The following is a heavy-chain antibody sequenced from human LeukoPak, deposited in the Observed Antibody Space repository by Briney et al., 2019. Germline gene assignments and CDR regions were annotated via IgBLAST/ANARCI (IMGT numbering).Heavy chain of an antibody. J-gene: IGHJ5*02. CDR2: IDPSDSYT. CDR3: ARNRAAAGHPRWFDP. Sequence: GESLQISCKGSGYGFTSYWISWLRRMPGKGREWMGRIDPSDSYTNYSPSFQGHVTISADKSISTAYLQWSSLKASDTAMYYCARNRAAAGHPRWFDPWGQGTLVTVSS. D-gene: IGHD6-13*01. CDR1: GYGFTSYW. V-gene: IGHV5-10-1*01.